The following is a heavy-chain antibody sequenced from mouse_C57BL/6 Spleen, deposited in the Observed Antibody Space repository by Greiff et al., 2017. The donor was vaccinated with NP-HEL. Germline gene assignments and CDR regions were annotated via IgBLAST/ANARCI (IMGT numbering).Heavy chain of an antibody. V-gene: IGHV1-82*01. CDR1: GYAFSSSW. CDR2: IYPGDGDT. J-gene: IGHJ2*01. D-gene: IGHD4-1*01. CDR3: ARMDWDDYFDY. Sequence: QVQLQQSGPELVKPGASVKISCKASGYAFSSSWMNWVKQRPGKGLEWIGRIYPGDGDTNYNGKFKGKATLTADKSSSTAYMQLSSLTSEDSAVYFCARMDWDDYFDYWGQGTTLTVSS.